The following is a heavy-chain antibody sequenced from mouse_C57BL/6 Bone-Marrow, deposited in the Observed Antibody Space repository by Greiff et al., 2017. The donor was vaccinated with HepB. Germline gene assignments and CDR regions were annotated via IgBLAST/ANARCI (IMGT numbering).Heavy chain of an antibody. D-gene: IGHD2-2*01. CDR2: ISYDGSN. V-gene: IGHV3-6*01. Sequence: EVKLQESGPGLVKPSQSLSLTCSVTGYSITSGYYWNWIRQFPGNKLEWMGYISYDGSNNYNPSLKNRISITRDTSKNQFFLKLNSVTTEDTATYYCARGGYGGLDYWGQGTTLTVSS. CDR1: GYSITSGYY. CDR3: ARGGYGGLDY. J-gene: IGHJ2*01.